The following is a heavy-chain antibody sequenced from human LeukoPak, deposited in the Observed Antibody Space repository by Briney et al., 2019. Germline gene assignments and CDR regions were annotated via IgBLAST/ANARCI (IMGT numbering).Heavy chain of an antibody. D-gene: IGHD4-17*01. CDR3: ARDDYGDHTPFDY. Sequence: QTGGSLRLSCAASGFTFSSYAMHWVRQAPGKGLEWVAVISYDGSNKYYADSVKGRFTISRDNSKNTLYLQMNSLRAEDTAVYYCARDDYGDHTPFDYWGQGTLVTISS. CDR2: ISYDGSNK. J-gene: IGHJ4*02. V-gene: IGHV3-30-3*01. CDR1: GFTFSSYA.